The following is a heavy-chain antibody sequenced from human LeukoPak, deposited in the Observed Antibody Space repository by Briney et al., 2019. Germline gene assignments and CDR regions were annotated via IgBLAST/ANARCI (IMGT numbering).Heavy chain of an antibody. V-gene: IGHV3-23*01. CDR1: GFTFSSYA. Sequence: QSGGSLRLSCAASGFTFSSYAMSWVRQAPGKGLEWVSAISASGGSTYHADSVKGRFTISRDNSKNMLYLQMNSLRAEDTAVYFCAKKAEAYGDSVTQHWGQGTLVTVSS. CDR3: AKKAEAYGDSVTQH. J-gene: IGHJ1*01. CDR2: ISASGGST. D-gene: IGHD4-17*01.